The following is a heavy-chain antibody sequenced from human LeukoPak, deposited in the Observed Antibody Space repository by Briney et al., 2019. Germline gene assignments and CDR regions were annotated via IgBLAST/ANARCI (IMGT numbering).Heavy chain of an antibody. J-gene: IGHJ5*02. D-gene: IGHD2-15*01. Sequence: GGSLRLSCAGSGFNVTRNYMSWVRQAPGKGLEWVANIKHDGSEQYYVDSVKGRFTISRDNAKNSLYLQMISLRAEDTAMYYCARVADINSWYNWYDPWGQGILVTVSS. CDR3: ARVADINSWYNWYDP. V-gene: IGHV3-7*01. CDR2: IKHDGSEQ. CDR1: GFNVTRNY.